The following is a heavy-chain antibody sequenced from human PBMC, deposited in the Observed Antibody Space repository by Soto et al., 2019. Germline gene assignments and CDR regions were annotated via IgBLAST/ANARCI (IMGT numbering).Heavy chain of an antibody. CDR1: GFTFSSYP. J-gene: IGHJ4*02. D-gene: IGHD5-18*01. V-gene: IGHV3-30-3*01. Sequence: VQLVESGGGVVQPGRSLRLSCAASGFTFSSYPMHWLRQAPGKGLEWVALLSYDGGDKYYADSVKGRFSISRDNSQNTLYLQMNTLRAEDTAVYYCARWNVQHDSYGYFWGQGTPVTVSS. CDR2: LSYDGGDK. CDR3: ARWNVQHDSYGYF.